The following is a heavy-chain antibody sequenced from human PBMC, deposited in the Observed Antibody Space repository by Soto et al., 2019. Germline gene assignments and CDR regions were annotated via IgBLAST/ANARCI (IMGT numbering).Heavy chain of an antibody. V-gene: IGHV3-23*01. D-gene: IGHD4-4*01. J-gene: IGHJ5*02. CDR1: GFTFSSYA. CDR2: ISGSGGST. Sequence: GGSLRLSCAASGFTFSSYAMSWVRQAPGKGLEWVSAISGSGGSTYYADSVKGRFTISRDNSKNTLYLQMNSLRAEDTAVYYCAKDAETTVTIRRRFYNWFDPWGQGTLVTVSS. CDR3: AKDAETTVTIRRRFYNWFDP.